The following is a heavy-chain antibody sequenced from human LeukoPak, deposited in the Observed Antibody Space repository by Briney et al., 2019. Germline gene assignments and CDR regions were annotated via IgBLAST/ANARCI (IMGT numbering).Heavy chain of an antibody. CDR3: ARVNLGSSGYYLYYFDY. D-gene: IGHD3-22*01. CDR1: GGTFSSYT. V-gene: IGHV1-69*13. CDR2: IIPIFGTA. J-gene: IGHJ4*02. Sequence: SVKVSCKASGGTFSSYTISWVRQAPGQGLEWMVGIIPIFGTANYAQKFQGRVTITADESTSTAYMELSSLRSEDTAVYYCARVNLGSSGYYLYYFDYWGQGTLVTVSS.